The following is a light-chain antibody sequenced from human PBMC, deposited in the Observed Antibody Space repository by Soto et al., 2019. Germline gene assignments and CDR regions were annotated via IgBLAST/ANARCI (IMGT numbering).Light chain of an antibody. CDR1: SSDVGAYNY. V-gene: IGLV2-8*01. J-gene: IGLJ1*01. Sequence: QSALTQPPSASGSPGQSVTISCTGTSSDVGAYNYVSWYQQHPGKAPKLMIYEVSERPSGVPDRFSGSKSGNTASLTVSGLQAEDEADYYCSSYADSNNYVFGTGTKHTVL. CDR2: EVS. CDR3: SSYADSNNYV.